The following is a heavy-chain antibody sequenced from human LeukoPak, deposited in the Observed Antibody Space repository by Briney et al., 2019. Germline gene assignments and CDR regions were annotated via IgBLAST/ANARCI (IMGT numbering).Heavy chain of an antibody. D-gene: IGHD3-22*01. CDR3: AREAALAGTVYDSSDLDAFDI. V-gene: IGHV3-30*02. Sequence: GGSLRLSCAASGFTFSSYGMHWVRQAPGKGLEWVAFIRYDGSNKYYADSVKSRFTISRDNSKNTLYLQMNSLRAEDTAVYYCAREAALAGTVYDSSDLDAFDIWGQGTMVTVSS. CDR1: GFTFSSYG. CDR2: IRYDGSNK. J-gene: IGHJ3*02.